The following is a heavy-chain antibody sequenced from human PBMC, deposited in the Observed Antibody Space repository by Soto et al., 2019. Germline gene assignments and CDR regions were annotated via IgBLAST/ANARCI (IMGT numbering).Heavy chain of an antibody. Sequence: GGSLRLSCAASGFTFSSYEMNWVRQAPGKGLEWVSYISSSGSTIYYADSVKGRFTISRDKAKNSLYLQMNSLRAEDTAVYYCARSPNWNWLYFDYWGQGTLVTV. CDR1: GFTFSSYE. CDR2: ISSSGSTI. V-gene: IGHV3-48*03. J-gene: IGHJ4*02. CDR3: ARSPNWNWLYFDY. D-gene: IGHD1-1*01.